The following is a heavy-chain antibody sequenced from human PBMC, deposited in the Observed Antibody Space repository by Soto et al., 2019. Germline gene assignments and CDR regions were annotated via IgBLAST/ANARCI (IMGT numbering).Heavy chain of an antibody. CDR3: AALLGHCTGGTCFFRWFDP. CDR2: IYYSGST. Sequence: SETLSLTCTVSGGSISSGGYYWSWIRQHPGKGLEWIGYIYYSGSTYYNPSLKSRVTISVDTSKNQFSLKLSSVTAADSAVYYCAALLGHCTGGTCFFRWFDPWGQGTLVTSPQ. V-gene: IGHV4-31*03. CDR1: GGSISSGGYY. J-gene: IGHJ5*02. D-gene: IGHD2-8*02.